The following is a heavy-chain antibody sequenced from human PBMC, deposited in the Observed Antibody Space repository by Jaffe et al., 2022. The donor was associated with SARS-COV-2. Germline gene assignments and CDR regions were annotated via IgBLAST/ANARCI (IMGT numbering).Heavy chain of an antibody. D-gene: IGHD4-17*01. CDR2: INPNSGGT. V-gene: IGHV1-2*06. J-gene: IGHJ5*02. CDR3: ARDPTPYGDYPKFDP. CDR1: GYTFTGYY. Sequence: QVQLVQSGAEVKKPGASVKVSCKASGYTFTGYYMHWVRQAPGQGLEWMGRINPNSGGTNYAQKFQGRVTMTRDTSISTAYMELSRLRSDDTAVYYCARDPTPYGDYPKFDPWGQGTLVTVSS.